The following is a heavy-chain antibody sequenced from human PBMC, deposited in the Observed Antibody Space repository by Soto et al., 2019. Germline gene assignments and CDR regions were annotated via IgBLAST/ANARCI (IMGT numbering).Heavy chain of an antibody. D-gene: IGHD2-2*01. CDR2: ISFDGTHT. V-gene: IGHV3-30*18. J-gene: IGHJ4*02. CDR1: GFTFSNYD. CDR3: AKRGPYSATCFFDY. Sequence: QVQLVESGGGVVQPGRSLRLSCAASGFTFSNYDMHWVRQVPGKGLEWVALISFDGTHTYYEDSVKGRFTISRDNSTNTLYLQMNSLTTEDTALYYCAKRGPYSATCFFDYWGQGTLVTVSS.